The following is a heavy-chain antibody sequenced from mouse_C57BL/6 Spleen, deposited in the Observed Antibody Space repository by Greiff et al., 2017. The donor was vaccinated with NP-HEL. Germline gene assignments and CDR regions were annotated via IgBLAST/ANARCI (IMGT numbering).Heavy chain of an antibody. D-gene: IGHD2-4*01. J-gene: IGHJ4*01. Sequence: QVQLKESGAELARPGASVKMSCKASGYTFTSYTMHWVKQRPGQGLEWIGYINPSSGYTKYNQKFKDKATLTADKSSSTAYMQLSSLTSEDSAVYYCARIYYDYGYAMDYWGQGTSVTVSS. CDR1: GYTFTSYT. V-gene: IGHV1-4*01. CDR3: ARIYYDYGYAMDY. CDR2: INPSSGYT.